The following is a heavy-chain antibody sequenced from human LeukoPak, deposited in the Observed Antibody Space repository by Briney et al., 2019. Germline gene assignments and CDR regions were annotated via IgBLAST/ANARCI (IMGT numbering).Heavy chain of an antibody. CDR3: ARGNTYWYFDL. CDR1: GYTFTSNY. Sequence: ASVKVSCKASGYTFTSNYLHWVRQAPGQGLEGMGVINPSGGSTSYAQKFQGRVTMTRDMSTSTVYMELSSLRSDDTAVYYCARGNTYWYFDLWGRGTLVTVSS. CDR2: INPSGGST. J-gene: IGHJ2*01. V-gene: IGHV1-46*01.